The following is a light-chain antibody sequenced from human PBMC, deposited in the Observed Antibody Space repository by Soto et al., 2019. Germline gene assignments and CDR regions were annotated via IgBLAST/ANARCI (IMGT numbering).Light chain of an antibody. CDR2: EVS. Sequence: QSVLTQPPSASGSPGQSVTISCTGTSSDVGAYNYVSWYQQHPGKAPKLMIYEVSKRPSGVPDRFSGSKSGNTASLTVSGLQAEDEADYYCSSYAGSHNLLFGGGTQLTVL. CDR1: SSDVGAYNY. CDR3: SSYAGSHNLL. J-gene: IGLJ2*01. V-gene: IGLV2-8*01.